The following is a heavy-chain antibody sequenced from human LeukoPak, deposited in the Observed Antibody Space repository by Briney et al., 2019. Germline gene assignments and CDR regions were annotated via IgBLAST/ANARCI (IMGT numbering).Heavy chain of an antibody. CDR1: GFTFSSYG. J-gene: IGHJ4*02. CDR2: ISYDGSNK. CDR3: AKARGSTSSLSIDS. Sequence: PGGSLRLSCAASGFTFSSYGMHWVRQAPGKGLEWVAVISYDGSNKYYADSVKGRFTISRDNSKNTLYLQMNSLRAEDTAVYYCAKARGSTSSLSIDSWGQGTLVTVSS. V-gene: IGHV3-30*18. D-gene: IGHD2-15*01.